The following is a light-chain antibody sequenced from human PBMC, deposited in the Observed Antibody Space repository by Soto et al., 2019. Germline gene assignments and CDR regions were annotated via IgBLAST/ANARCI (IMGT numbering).Light chain of an antibody. J-gene: IGLJ3*02. V-gene: IGLV1-44*01. CDR2: NNN. Sequence: SVLTQPPSASGTPGQTVTISCSGSSSNIGSNLVNWYQLLPGTTPRLLIYNNNQRPSAVPDRFSGSKSGTSASLAISGLQSEDEGDYFCALWDDSLNGLRVFGGGTKVTVL. CDR1: SSNIGSNL. CDR3: ALWDDSLNGLRV.